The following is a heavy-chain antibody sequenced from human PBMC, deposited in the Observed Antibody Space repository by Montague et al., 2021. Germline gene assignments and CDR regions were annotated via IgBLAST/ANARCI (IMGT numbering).Heavy chain of an antibody. CDR1: GDSVSSNSVA. D-gene: IGHD6-6*01. V-gene: IGHV6-1*01. Sequence: SVISGDSVSSNSVAWNWIRQSPSRGLEWLGRTYYRSKWYNDYAVSVKSRITINPDTSKNQFSLQLNSVTPEDTAVYYCARRQRQAWAHSSSSPQYYYYYMDVWGKGTTVTVSS. CDR3: ARRQRQAWAHSSSSPQYYYYYMDV. CDR2: TYYRSKWYN. J-gene: IGHJ6*03.